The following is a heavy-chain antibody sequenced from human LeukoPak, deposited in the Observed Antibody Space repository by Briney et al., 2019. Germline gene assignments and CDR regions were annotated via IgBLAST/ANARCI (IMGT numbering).Heavy chain of an antibody. CDR3: ARASDYGDYVARFDY. V-gene: IGHV3-48*03. J-gene: IGHJ4*02. D-gene: IGHD4-17*01. Sequence: GGSLRLSCAASGFTFSSYEMNWVRQAPGKGLEWVSYISSSGSTIYYADSVKGRFTISRDNAKNSLYLQMNSLRAEDTAVCYCARASDYGDYVARFDYWGQGTLVTVSS. CDR2: ISSSGSTI. CDR1: GFTFSSYE.